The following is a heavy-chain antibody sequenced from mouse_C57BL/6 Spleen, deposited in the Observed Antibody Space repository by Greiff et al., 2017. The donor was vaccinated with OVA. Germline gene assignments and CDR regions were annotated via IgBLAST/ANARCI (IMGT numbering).Heavy chain of an antibody. CDR1: GYTFTSYW. V-gene: IGHV1-64*01. CDR3: ASPYYYGSSHWYCDV. D-gene: IGHD1-1*01. CDR2: IHPNSGST. J-gene: IGHJ1*03. Sequence: QVQLKQPGAELVKPGASVKLSCKASGYTFTSYWMHWVKQRPGQGLEWIGMIHPNSGSTNYNEKFKSKATLTVDKSSSTAYMQLSSLTSEDSAVYYCASPYYYGSSHWYCDVWGTGTTVTVSS.